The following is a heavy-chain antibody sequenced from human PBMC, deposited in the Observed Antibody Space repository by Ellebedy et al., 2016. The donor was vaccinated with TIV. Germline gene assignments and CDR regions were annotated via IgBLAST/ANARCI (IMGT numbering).Heavy chain of an antibody. V-gene: IGHV3-7*01. Sequence: GGSLRLSCAASGFTFSNYWMSWVRQAPGKGLEWVANIKQDGSEKYYVDSVKGRFTISRDNAKNSLYLQMNSLRDEDTAVYYCARMPWGSGAVNWFDPWGQGTLVTVSS. CDR3: ARMPWGSGAVNWFDP. D-gene: IGHD3-10*01. CDR1: GFTFSNYW. CDR2: IKQDGSEK. J-gene: IGHJ5*02.